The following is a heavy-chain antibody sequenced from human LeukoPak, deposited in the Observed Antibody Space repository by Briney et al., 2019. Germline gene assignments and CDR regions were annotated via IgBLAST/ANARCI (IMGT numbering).Heavy chain of an antibody. D-gene: IGHD3-22*01. J-gene: IGHJ4*02. CDR2: ISAYNGNT. V-gene: IGHV1-18*01. CDR1: GYTFTSYG. Sequence: GAPVKVSCKASGYTFTSYGISWVRQAPGQGLEWMGWISAYNGNTNYAQKLQGRVTMTTDTSTSTAYMELRSLRSDDTAVYYCARDNVYYDSSGYPDYWGQGTLVTVSS. CDR3: ARDNVYYDSSGYPDY.